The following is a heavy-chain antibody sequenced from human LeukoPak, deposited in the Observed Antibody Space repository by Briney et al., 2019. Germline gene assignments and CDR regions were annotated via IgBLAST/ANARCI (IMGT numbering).Heavy chain of an antibody. D-gene: IGHD6-25*01. V-gene: IGHV3-11*01. CDR3: ASAGAAPDQDPPFDY. Sequence: PGGSLRLSCAASGITSSDNFMSWIRQAPGKELEWISYISKSDGTTNYADTVKGRFTISRDSAKKSVYLYMNNLRAEDTAVYYCASAGAAPDQDPPFDYWGQGTLVTVSS. CDR1: GITSSDNF. CDR2: ISKSDGTT. J-gene: IGHJ4*02.